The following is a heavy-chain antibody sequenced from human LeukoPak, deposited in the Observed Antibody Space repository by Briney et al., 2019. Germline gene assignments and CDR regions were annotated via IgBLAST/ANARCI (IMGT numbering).Heavy chain of an antibody. D-gene: IGHD5-18*01. CDR1: GFTFSSYN. CDR2: ITSGSSYI. J-gene: IGHJ4*02. Sequence: GGSLRLSCAASGFTFSSYNMNWVRQAPGQGLEWVSSITSGSSYIYYADSVKGRFTISRDNAKSSLYLQMNSLRAEDTAVYYCARVGVPGYSYGRGDYWGQGTLVTVSS. CDR3: ARVGVPGYSYGRGDY. V-gene: IGHV3-21*01.